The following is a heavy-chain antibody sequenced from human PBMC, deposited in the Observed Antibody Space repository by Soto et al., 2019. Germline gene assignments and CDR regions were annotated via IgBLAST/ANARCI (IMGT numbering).Heavy chain of an antibody. CDR2: IYSGGST. D-gene: IGHD2-2*01. CDR3: ASAYCSSTSCITSAFDI. V-gene: IGHV3-53*04. CDR1: GFTVSSNY. J-gene: IGHJ3*02. Sequence: PGGSLRLSCAASGFTVSSNYMSWVRQAPGKGLEWVSVIYSGGSTYYADSVKGRFTISRHNSKNTLYLQMNSLRAEDTAVYYCASAYCSSTSCITSAFDIWGQGTMVTVSS.